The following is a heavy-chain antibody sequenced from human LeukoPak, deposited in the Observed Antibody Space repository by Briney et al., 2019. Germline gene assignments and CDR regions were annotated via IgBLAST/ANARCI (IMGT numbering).Heavy chain of an antibody. D-gene: IGHD3-22*01. CDR1: GFTFGTYW. J-gene: IGHJ3*02. CDR3: ATDIPYYDSSGPTAGDAFDI. V-gene: IGHV3-7*01. CDR2: INQDGSAN. Sequence: GGSLTLSCEASGFTFGTYWMSWVRQAPGKGLEWVGNINQDGSANNYVDSVKGRFTISRDNAKNSLYLQMNSLRAEDTAVYYCATDIPYYDSSGPTAGDAFDIWGQGTMVTVSS.